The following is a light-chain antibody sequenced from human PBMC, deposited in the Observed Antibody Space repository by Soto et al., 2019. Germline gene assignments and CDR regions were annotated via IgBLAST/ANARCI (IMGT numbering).Light chain of an antibody. CDR3: SSFTSTSTRR. V-gene: IGLV2-14*01. CDR2: EVT. J-gene: IGLJ1*01. CDR1: SSDIGSYDY. Sequence: QSALTQPASVSGSPGQSITISCTGTSSDIGSYDYVSWYQQHPGKAPNLIIYEVTDRPSGVSNRFSGSKSGNTASLTISGHQAEDEADYYCSSFTSTSTRRFGSGTKVTVL.